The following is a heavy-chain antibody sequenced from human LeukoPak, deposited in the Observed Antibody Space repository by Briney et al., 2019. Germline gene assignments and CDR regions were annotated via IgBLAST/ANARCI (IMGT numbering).Heavy chain of an antibody. D-gene: IGHD3-22*01. CDR1: GFTVSSNY. CDR2: IYSGGST. CDR3: ARDLDYYDSSGKDAFDI. J-gene: IGHJ3*02. V-gene: IGHV3-53*01. Sequence: GGSLRLSCAASGFTVSSNYMSWVSQAPGKGLEWVSVIYSGGSTYYADSVKGRFTISRDNSKNTLYLQMNSLRAEDTAVYYCARDLDYYDSSGKDAFDIWGQGTMVTVSS.